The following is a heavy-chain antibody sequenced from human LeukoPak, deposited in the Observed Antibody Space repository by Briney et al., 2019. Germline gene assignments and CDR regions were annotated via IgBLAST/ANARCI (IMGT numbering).Heavy chain of an antibody. CDR2: IYTSGST. V-gene: IGHV4-4*07. J-gene: IGHJ3*02. CDR1: RGSISSYY. D-gene: IGHD3-3*01. Sequence: SETLSLTCTVSRGSISSYYWSWIRQPAGKGLEWIGRIYTSGSTNYNPSLKSRVTMSVDKSKNQFSLNLSSVTAADTAVYYCARDKDYDFWSGYYTAHAFDIWGQGTMVTVSS. CDR3: ARDKDYDFWSGYYTAHAFDI.